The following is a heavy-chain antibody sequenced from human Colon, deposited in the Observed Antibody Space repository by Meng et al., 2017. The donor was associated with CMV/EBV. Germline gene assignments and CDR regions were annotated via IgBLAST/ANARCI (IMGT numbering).Heavy chain of an antibody. J-gene: IGHJ3*02. V-gene: IGHV4-38-2*02. CDR3: ARGFRAAVLTAAFDI. CDR2: FYQSGNT. Sequence: GSLRLSCTVSGYSVSSGYYWGWIRQPPGKGLEWIGTFYQSGNTYYNPSRESRVTISVDTSKNQFSLMLSSVTAPDTAVYFCARGFRAAVLTAAFDIWGHGTMVTVSS. D-gene: IGHD4/OR15-4a*01. CDR1: GYSVSSGYY.